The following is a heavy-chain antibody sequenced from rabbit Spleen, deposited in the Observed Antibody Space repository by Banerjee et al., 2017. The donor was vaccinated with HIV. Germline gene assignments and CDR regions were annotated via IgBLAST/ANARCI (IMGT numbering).Heavy chain of an antibody. V-gene: IGHV1S45*01. CDR1: GFSFSTDHY. CDR3: ARGSATMTMVITGYYFNL. D-gene: IGHD2-1*01. CDR2: IYGGVIGST. J-gene: IGHJ4*01. Sequence: QQQLEESGGGLVKPGGTLTVTCTASGFSFSTDHYMCWVRQAPGKGLECIACIYGGVIGSTYYATWAKGRFTISKTSSTTVTLQMTILTAADTATYLCARGSATMTMVITGYYFNLWGPGTLVAVS.